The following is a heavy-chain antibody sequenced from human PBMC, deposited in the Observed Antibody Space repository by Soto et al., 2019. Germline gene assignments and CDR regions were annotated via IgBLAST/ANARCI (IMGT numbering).Heavy chain of an antibody. Sequence: EVQLVASGGGLVQPGGSLRLSCAASGFTFSNYAMHWVRQATGKGLEWVSAIGTAGDTYYPGSVKGRFTISRESAKNSLYIQMSDLRAADTYVYYCARFGPPDYWGLGTLVTVSS. CDR2: IGTAGDT. CDR1: GFTFSNYA. D-gene: IGHD3-10*01. V-gene: IGHV3-13*04. J-gene: IGHJ4*02. CDR3: ARFGPPDY.